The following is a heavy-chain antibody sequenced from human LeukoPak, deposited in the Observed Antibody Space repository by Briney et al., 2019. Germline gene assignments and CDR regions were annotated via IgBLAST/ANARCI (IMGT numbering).Heavy chain of an antibody. V-gene: IGHV3-11*01. CDR2: ISSSGSTI. J-gene: IGHJ6*02. Sequence: GGSLRLSCAASGFTFSDYYMSWIRQAPGKGLEWVSYISSSGSTIYYADSVKGRFTISRDNAKNSLYLQMDSLRAEDTAVYYCARDLYYGSGSSFGSSDYYYGMDVWGQGTTVTVSS. CDR1: GFTFSDYY. CDR3: ARDLYYGSGSSFGSSDYYYGMDV. D-gene: IGHD3-10*01.